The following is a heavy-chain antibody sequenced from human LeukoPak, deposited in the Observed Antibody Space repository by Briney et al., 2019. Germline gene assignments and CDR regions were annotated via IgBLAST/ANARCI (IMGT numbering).Heavy chain of an antibody. Sequence: GGSLRLSCAASGFTFSSYWMHWVRQAPGKGLVWVSNIKSDGSITLYADSVKGRFTISRDNAENALYLQMTSLRVEDTAVYYCARSHCSSTSCHYAYFDPWGQGTLVTVSS. V-gene: IGHV3-74*03. J-gene: IGHJ5*02. CDR3: ARSHCSSTSCHYAYFDP. D-gene: IGHD2-2*01. CDR2: IKSDGSIT. CDR1: GFTFSSYW.